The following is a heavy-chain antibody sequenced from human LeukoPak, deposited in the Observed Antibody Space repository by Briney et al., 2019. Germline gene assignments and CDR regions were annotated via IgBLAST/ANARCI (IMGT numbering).Heavy chain of an antibody. CDR3: AKRRSGYNWNHGDFDY. D-gene: IGHD1-14*01. CDR2: IYWDDDK. V-gene: IGHV2-5*02. CDR1: GFSLSTSGVG. Sequence: SGPTLVNPTQALALTCTFSGFSLSTSGVGVGWIRQSPGKAPEWLALIYWDDDKRYSPSLKNRLTIIKDTSKNQVVLTLTNVDPVDTATYYCAKRRSGYNWNHGDFDYWGQGTLVTVSS. J-gene: IGHJ4*02.